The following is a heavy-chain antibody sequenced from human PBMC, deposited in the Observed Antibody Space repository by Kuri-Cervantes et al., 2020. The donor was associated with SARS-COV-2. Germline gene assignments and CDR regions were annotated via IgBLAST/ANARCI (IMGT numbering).Heavy chain of an antibody. CDR3: ATARFEFWSGYSWGGAFDI. CDR1: GYTLTELT. J-gene: IGHJ3*02. D-gene: IGHD3-3*01. V-gene: IGHV1-24*01. CDR2: FDPEDGET. Sequence: ASVKVSCKISGYTLTELTMHWVRQAPGKGLEWMGRFDPEDGETIYAQKFQGRVTMTEDTSTDTAYMELSSLRSEDTAVYYCATARFEFWSGYSWGGAFDIWGQGTMGTVSS.